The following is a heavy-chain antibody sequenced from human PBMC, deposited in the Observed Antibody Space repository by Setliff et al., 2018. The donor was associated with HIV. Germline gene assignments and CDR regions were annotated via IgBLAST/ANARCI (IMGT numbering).Heavy chain of an antibody. CDR3: ARDFGDNSGWDL. J-gene: IGHJ5*02. D-gene: IGHD1-20*01. CDR2: FSYRGGT. V-gene: IGHV4-59*02. CDR1: GVSVTSHF. Sequence: SETLSLTCAVSGVSVTSHFWSWIRQPPGKGLEWIGYFSYRGGTNSNPSLKSRVTISVDTSKNDVSLKMRSVTAADTAVYYCARDFGDNSGWDLWCQGMLVTVSS.